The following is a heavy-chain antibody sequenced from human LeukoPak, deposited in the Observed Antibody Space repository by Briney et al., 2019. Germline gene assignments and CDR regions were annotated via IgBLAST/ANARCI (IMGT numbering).Heavy chain of an antibody. J-gene: IGHJ5*02. CDR1: GFTFSSYA. Sequence: GGSLRLSCAASGFTFSSYAIHWVRQAPGKGLEWVAVISYDGSNKYYADSVKGRFTISRDNSKNTLYLQMNSLRAEDTAVHYCARNGIYQLHWVWFDPWGQGTLVTVSS. CDR3: ARNGIYQLHWVWFDP. V-gene: IGHV3-30-3*01. CDR2: ISYDGSNK. D-gene: IGHD2-2*01.